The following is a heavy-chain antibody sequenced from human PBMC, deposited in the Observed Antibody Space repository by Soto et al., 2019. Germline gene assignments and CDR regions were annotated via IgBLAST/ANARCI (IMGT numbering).Heavy chain of an antibody. CDR2: IIPILGIA. Sequence: QVQLVQSGAEVKKPGSSVKVSCKASGGTFSSYTISWVRQAPGQGLEWMGRIIPILGIANYAQKFQGRVTITADKSTSTAYMELSSLRSEDTAVYYCARRAYCGGDCYNYYGMDVWCQGTTVTVSS. CDR1: GGTFSSYT. D-gene: IGHD2-21*02. CDR3: ARRAYCGGDCYNYYGMDV. V-gene: IGHV1-69*02. J-gene: IGHJ6*02.